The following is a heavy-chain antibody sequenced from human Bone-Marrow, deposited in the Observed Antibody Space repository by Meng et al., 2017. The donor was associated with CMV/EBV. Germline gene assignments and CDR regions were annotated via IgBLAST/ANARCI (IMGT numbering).Heavy chain of an antibody. D-gene: IGHD1-26*01. Sequence: GESLKISCAASGFTFSDYYMSWIRQAPGKGLEWVSYISSSGSTIYYADSVKGRFTISRDNAKNSLYLQMNSLRAEDTAVYYCARYLEELLRADYWGQGTLVTVSS. CDR1: GFTFSDYY. V-gene: IGHV3-11*01. CDR2: ISSSGSTI. J-gene: IGHJ4*02. CDR3: ARYLEELLRADY.